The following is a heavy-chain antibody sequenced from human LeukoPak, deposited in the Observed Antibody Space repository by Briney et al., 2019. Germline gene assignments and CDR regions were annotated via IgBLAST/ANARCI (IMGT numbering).Heavy chain of an antibody. CDR1: GFTFDDYA. CDR3: AKVGDYYDSSGYFFDY. Sequence: PGGSLRLSCAASGFTFDDYAMHWVRQAPGKGLEGVSGISWNSGSMGYADSVKGRFTISRDNAKNSLYLQMNSLRAEDTALYYCAKVGDYYDSSGYFFDYWGQGTLVTVSS. V-gene: IGHV3-9*01. J-gene: IGHJ4*02. D-gene: IGHD3-22*01. CDR2: ISWNSGSM.